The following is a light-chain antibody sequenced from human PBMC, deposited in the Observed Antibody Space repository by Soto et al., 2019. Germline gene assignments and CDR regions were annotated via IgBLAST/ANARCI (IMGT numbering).Light chain of an antibody. V-gene: IGKV3D-20*02. Sequence: EIVLTQSQGTLSLSPCERATLSFSASQTVIRNYLAWHQQKPGQTPRLLVYGASSRATGIPDRFSGSGSGTDFTLTISRLEPEDFAVYYCQQRSNWITFGQGTRLETK. CDR2: GAS. J-gene: IGKJ5*01. CDR3: QQRSNWIT. CDR1: QTVIRNY.